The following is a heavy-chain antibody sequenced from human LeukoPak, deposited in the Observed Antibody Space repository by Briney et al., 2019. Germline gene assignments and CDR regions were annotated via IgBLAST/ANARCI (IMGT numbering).Heavy chain of an antibody. D-gene: IGHD4-17*01. CDR2: IIPIFGTA. CDR3: ARHYGDYLGNWFDP. J-gene: IGHJ5*02. Sequence: SVKVSCKASGGTFSSYAISWVRQAPGQGLEWLGGIIPIFGTANYAQKFQGRVTITADESTSTAYMELSSLRSEDTAVYYCARHYGDYLGNWFDPWGQGTLVTVSS. V-gene: IGHV1-69*01. CDR1: GGTFSSYA.